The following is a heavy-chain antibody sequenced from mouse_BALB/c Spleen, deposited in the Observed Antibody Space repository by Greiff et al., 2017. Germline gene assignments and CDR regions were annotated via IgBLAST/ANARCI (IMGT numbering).Heavy chain of an antibody. CDR2: INPGSGGT. V-gene: IGHV1-54*01. J-gene: IGHJ4*01. CDR1: GYAFTNYL. Sequence: QVQLQQSGAELVRPGTSVKVSCKASGYAFTNYLIEWVKQRPGQGLEWIGVINPGSGGTNYNEKFKGKATLTADNSSSTAYMQLSSLTSDDSAVYFCARYRYDLYYAMDYWGQGTSVTVSS. D-gene: IGHD2-14*01. CDR3: ARYRYDLYYAMDY.